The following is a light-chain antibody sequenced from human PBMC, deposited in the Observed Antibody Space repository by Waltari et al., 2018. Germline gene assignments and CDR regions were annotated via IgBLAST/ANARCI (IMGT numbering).Light chain of an antibody. CDR2: ANT. Sequence: QSVLTQPPSVSGAPGQGVTISCTGSRSNLGEGYDVHWYQQVPGKAPKVLIYANTNRPAGVPDRFSGAKSGTSASLSITGLQAEDEADDYCQGYDSRLSGVVFGGGTKLTVL. V-gene: IGLV1-40*01. J-gene: IGLJ2*01. CDR3: QGYDSRLSGVV. CDR1: RSNLGEGYD.